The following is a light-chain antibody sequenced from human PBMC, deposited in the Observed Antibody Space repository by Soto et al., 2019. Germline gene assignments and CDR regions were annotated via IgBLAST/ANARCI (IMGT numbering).Light chain of an antibody. J-gene: IGKJ5*01. CDR2: DAS. CDR3: HQYGRSPRT. Sequence: EIVLTQWPVTLSFSPGEISTLCWRGSQSVSSNYLAWYQLKPGQAPRLLIYDASTRATGIPDRVSGSGSGTDFTLTISRLEPEDFAVYSCHQYGRSPRTFGQGTRLETK. V-gene: IGKV3-20*01. CDR1: QSVSSNY.